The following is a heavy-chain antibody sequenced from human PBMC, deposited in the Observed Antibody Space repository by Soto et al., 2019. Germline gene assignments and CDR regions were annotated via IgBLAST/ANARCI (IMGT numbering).Heavy chain of an antibody. CDR3: ARDDYYDSSTNFDY. J-gene: IGHJ4*02. D-gene: IGHD3-22*01. Sequence: ASVKVSCKASGYIFSNYALHWVRQAPGQRLEWMGWINAGKGNTKYSQKFQGRVTITRDTSASTVYMELSSLRSEDTAVYYCARDDYYDSSTNFDYWGQGTLVTVSS. CDR1: GYIFSNYA. V-gene: IGHV1-3*01. CDR2: INAGKGNT.